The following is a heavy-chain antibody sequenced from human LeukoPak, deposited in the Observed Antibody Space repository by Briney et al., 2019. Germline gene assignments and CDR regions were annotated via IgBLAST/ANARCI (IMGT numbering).Heavy chain of an antibody. J-gene: IGHJ3*02. D-gene: IGHD4-23*01. CDR1: GYSFTSYW. CDR2: IYPGDSDT. CDR3: AGVVVRGGISSAFDI. V-gene: IGHV5-51*01. Sequence: GKSLKISCKGSGYSFTSYWIGWVRQMPGKGLEWMGIIYPGDSDTRYSPSFQGQVTISADKSISTAYLQWSSLKASDTAMYYCAGVVVRGGISSAFDIWGQGTMVTVSS.